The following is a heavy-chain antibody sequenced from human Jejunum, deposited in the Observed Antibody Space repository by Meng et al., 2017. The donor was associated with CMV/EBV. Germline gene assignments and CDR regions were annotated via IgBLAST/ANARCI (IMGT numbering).Heavy chain of an antibody. J-gene: IGHJ5*02. CDR2: VHGTRGT. D-gene: IGHD3/OR15-3a*01. CDR3: ARGRWTGGWFDP. Sequence: VPGNSISTYFWTWIRQVPGRGLEWIGYVHGTRGTTYNPSLKSRVTISADTSKNQLSLRLTSVTAADTAVYYCARGRWTGGWFDPWGQGILVTVSS. V-gene: IGHV4-59*12. CDR1: GNSISTYF.